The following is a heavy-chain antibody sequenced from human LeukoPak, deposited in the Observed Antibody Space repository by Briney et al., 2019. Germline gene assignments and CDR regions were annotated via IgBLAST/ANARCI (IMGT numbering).Heavy chain of an antibody. J-gene: IGHJ4*02. CDR2: IYYSGST. D-gene: IGHD3-16*02. CDR1: GGSISSYY. Sequence: SETLSLTCTVSGGSISSYYWSWIRQPPGKGLEWIGYIYYSGSTNYNPSLKSRVTISVDTSKNQFSLKLSSVTAADTAVYYCARSDIWGSYRFLDYWGQGALVTVSS. CDR3: ARSDIWGSYRFLDY. V-gene: IGHV4-59*08.